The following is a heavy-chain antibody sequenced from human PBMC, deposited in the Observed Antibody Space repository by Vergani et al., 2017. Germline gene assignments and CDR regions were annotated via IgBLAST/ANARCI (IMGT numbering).Heavy chain of an antibody. CDR2: IYPGDSDT. D-gene: IGHD6-19*01. V-gene: IGHV5-51*01. Sequence: VQLVQSGAEVKKPGASVKVSCKASGYTFTSYYMHWVRQAPGQGLEWMGIIYPGDSDTRYSPSFQGQVTISADKSISTAYLQWSSLKASDTAMYYCARLESPGTSGWVMDVWGQGTTVTVSS. CDR1: GYTFTSYY. J-gene: IGHJ6*02. CDR3: ARLESPGTSGWVMDV.